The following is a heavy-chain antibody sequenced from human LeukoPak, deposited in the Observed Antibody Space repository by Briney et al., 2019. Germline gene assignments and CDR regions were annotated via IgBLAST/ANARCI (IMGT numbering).Heavy chain of an antibody. CDR1: GYSFRDHH. V-gene: IGHV1-2*02. D-gene: IGHD3-10*01. CDR3: SSHYGPGPV. CDR2: IHPGTGDT. Sequence: ASVKVSCKALGYSFRDHHVIWVRQAPGQGLEWMGWIHPGTGDTKFGQNFQGRLTMTWDTSITTAYMDLIELTSDVTAVYYCSSHYGPGPVWGQGTLVTASS. J-gene: IGHJ4*02.